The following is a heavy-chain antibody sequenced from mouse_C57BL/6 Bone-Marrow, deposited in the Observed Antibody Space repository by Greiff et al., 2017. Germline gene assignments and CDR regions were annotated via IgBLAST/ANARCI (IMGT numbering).Heavy chain of an antibody. CDR3: ARKRLFFLNYFDY. J-gene: IGHJ2*01. Sequence: QVHVKQSGAELAKPGASVKLSCKASGYTFTSYWMHWVKQRPGQGLEWIGYINPSSGYTKYNQKFKDKATLTADKSSSTAYMQLSSLTYEDSAVYYCARKRLFFLNYFDYWGQGTTLTVSS. CDR2: INPSSGYT. CDR1: GYTFTSYW. V-gene: IGHV1-7*01.